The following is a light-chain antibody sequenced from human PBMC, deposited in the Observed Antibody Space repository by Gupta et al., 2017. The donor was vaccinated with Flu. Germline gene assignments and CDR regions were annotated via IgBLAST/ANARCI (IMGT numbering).Light chain of an antibody. CDR1: SSNIGSNY. CDR3: AAWDDSLNGHYV. V-gene: IGLV1-44*01. J-gene: IGLJ1*01. CDR2: GNN. Sequence: QPPSASGTPGQRVTMSCSGSSSNIGSNYVNWYQQVPGTAPKLLIYGNNQRPSGVPARFSGSKSGTSASLAISGLQSEDEADYYCAAWDDSLNGHYVFGTGTTVTVL.